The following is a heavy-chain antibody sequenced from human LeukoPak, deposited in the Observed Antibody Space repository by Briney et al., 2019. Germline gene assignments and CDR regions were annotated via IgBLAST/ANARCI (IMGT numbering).Heavy chain of an antibody. D-gene: IGHD3-3*01. Sequence: PGGSLRLSCAASGFDFSNYWMYWVRQAPGKGLEWVANIKQDGSEKYHVDSVRGRFTISRDNAKNSLSLQMNSLRAEDTAVYYCAKDEKYDFWSGYYFDYWGQGTLVTVSS. V-gene: IGHV3-7*03. CDR2: IKQDGSEK. J-gene: IGHJ4*02. CDR1: GFDFSNYW. CDR3: AKDEKYDFWSGYYFDY.